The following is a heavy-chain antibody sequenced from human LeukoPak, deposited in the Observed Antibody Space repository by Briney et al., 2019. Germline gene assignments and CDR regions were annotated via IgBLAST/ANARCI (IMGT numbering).Heavy chain of an antibody. CDR1: GGSTSNYY. CDR2: ISHSGTT. CDR3: ARRKIAAGGTITTTYFYYYMDV. V-gene: IGHV4-59*12. Sequence: KPSETLSLTCTVSGGSTSNYYWSWIRQPAGKGLEWIGEISHSGTTNYTPSLKSRLTISVDKSKNQFSLELTSVTAADTAMYYCARRKIAAGGTITTTYFYYYMDVWGKGSTVTVSS. J-gene: IGHJ6*03. D-gene: IGHD1/OR15-1a*01.